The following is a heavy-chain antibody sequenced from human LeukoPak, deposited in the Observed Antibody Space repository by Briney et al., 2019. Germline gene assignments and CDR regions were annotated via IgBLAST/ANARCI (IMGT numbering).Heavy chain of an antibody. CDR2: ISGDGGST. CDR1: GFTFDDYA. D-gene: IGHD3-9*01. J-gene: IGHJ6*02. V-gene: IGHV3-43*02. Sequence: GGSLRLSCAASGFTFDDYAMHWVRQAPGKGLEWVSLISGDGGSTYYADSVKGRFTISRDNSKNSLYLQMNSLRTEDTALYYCAKEAGPNYDILTGYYYYYGMDVWGQGTTVTVSS. CDR3: AKEAGPNYDILTGYYYYYGMDV.